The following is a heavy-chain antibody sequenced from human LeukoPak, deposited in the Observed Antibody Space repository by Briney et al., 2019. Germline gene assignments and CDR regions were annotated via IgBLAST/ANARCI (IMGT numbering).Heavy chain of an antibody. J-gene: IGHJ4*02. D-gene: IGHD3-22*01. CDR1: GGSISSYY. V-gene: IGHV4-59*01. CDR2: MHYSGST. Sequence: SETLSLTCTVSGGSISSYYWSWIRQPPGKGLEWIGYMHYSGSTNYNPSLKSRITISIDKSKTHFSLKLSSVTAADTAVYYCARLSANYFDYWGQGTLVTVSS. CDR3: ARLSANYFDY.